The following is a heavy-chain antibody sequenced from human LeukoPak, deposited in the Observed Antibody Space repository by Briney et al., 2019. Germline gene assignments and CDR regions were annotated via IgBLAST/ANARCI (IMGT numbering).Heavy chain of an antibody. CDR2: IKSEADGGTI. J-gene: IGHJ4*02. V-gene: IGHV3-15*01. CDR1: GFTFSNAW. CDR3: LTVTTWPPS. Sequence: PGGSLTLSCAASGFTFSNAWMNWVRQAPGKGLEWVGRIKSEADGGTIDYAAPVKGRFTISRDDSRNTVYLQMNSLKTEDTAVYYCLTVTTWPPSWGQGTLVTVSS. D-gene: IGHD4-11*01.